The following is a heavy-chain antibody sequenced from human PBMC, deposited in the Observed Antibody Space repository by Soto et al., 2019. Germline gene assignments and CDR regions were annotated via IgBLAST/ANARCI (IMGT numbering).Heavy chain of an antibody. Sequence: DVQLVESGGGLVEPGGSLRLSCAASGFSFSSSDMTWVRQAPGRGLEYVSSINYSGLYMFYAEPAKGRFTISRDNAKNLVYLWMNGLRAEDTAVYWCARKSNSDISGYDSFDHWGQGTLVTVSS. CDR3: ARKSNSDISGYDSFDH. J-gene: IGHJ4*02. CDR1: GFSFSSSD. V-gene: IGHV3-21*06. CDR2: INYSGLYM. D-gene: IGHD3-22*01.